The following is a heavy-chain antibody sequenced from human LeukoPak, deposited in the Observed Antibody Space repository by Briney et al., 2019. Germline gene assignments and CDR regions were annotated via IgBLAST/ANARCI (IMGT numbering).Heavy chain of an antibody. Sequence: GGSLRLSCAASGFTFSSYAMSWVRQAPGKGLGWVSAISGSGGSTYYADSVKGRFTISRDNAKDTLYLQMNSLGAEDTAVYYCAKATHITGTIDYWGQGTLVTVSS. V-gene: IGHV3-23*01. CDR3: AKATHITGTIDY. CDR2: ISGSGGST. J-gene: IGHJ4*02. CDR1: GFTFSSYA. D-gene: IGHD1-7*01.